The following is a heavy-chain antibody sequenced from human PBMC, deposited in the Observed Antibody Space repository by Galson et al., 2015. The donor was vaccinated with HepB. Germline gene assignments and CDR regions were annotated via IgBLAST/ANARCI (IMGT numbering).Heavy chain of an antibody. CDR3: ARNPQRYSGSYFARLINFDY. D-gene: IGHD1-26*01. J-gene: IGHJ4*02. Sequence: SLRLSCAASGFTFSSYWMSWVRQAPGKGLEWVANIKQDGSEKYYVDSVKGRFTISRDNAKNSLYLQMNSLRAEDTAVYYCARNPQRYSGSYFARLINFDYWGQGTLVTVSS. V-gene: IGHV3-7*03. CDR2: IKQDGSEK. CDR1: GFTFSSYW.